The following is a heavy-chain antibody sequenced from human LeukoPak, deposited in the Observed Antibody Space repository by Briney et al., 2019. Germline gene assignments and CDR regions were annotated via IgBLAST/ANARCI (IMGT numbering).Heavy chain of an antibody. D-gene: IGHD3-22*01. J-gene: IGHJ2*01. CDR2: IYYSGRT. V-gene: IGHV4-59*01. CDR3: AGQMIPNWYFGL. CDR1: GDSINSYY. Sequence: PSETLSLTCTVSGDSINSYYWNWIRQPPGKGLEWIGYIYYSGRTNYNPSLKSRVTISVDTSKNQFSLKLSSVTAADTAVYYCAGQMIPNWYFGLWGRGTLVTVSS.